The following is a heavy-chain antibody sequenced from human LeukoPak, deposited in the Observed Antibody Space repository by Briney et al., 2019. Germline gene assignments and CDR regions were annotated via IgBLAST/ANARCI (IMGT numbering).Heavy chain of an antibody. J-gene: IGHJ4*02. Sequence: PSESLSLTCTVSGGSISSSSYYWGWIRQPPGKGLEWIGSIYYSGSTYYNPSLKSRVTISVDTSKNQFSLKLSSVTAADTAVYYCARDRGIFDYWGQGTLVTVSS. CDR2: IYYSGST. CDR1: GGSISSSSYY. D-gene: IGHD3-10*01. V-gene: IGHV4-39*07. CDR3: ARDRGIFDY.